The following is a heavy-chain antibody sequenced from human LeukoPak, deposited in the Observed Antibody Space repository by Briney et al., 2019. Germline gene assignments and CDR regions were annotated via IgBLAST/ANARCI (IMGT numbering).Heavy chain of an antibody. CDR1: GYTLTELS. CDR2: FDPEDGET. Sequence: ASVKVSCKVSGYTLTELSMHWVRQAPGKGLGWMGGFDPEDGETIYAQKFQGRVTMTEDTSTDTAYMELSSLRSEDTAVYYCRGLTGYPHYFDYWGQGTLVTVSS. V-gene: IGHV1-24*01. J-gene: IGHJ4*02. CDR3: RGLTGYPHYFDY. D-gene: IGHD3-9*01.